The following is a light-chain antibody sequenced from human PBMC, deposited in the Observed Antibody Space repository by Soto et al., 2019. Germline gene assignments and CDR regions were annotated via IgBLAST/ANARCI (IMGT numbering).Light chain of an antibody. CDR1: SSDVGGYNY. Sequence: QSALTQPASVSGSPGQSITISCTGTSSDVGGYNYVSWYQQHPGKAPKLMIYEVSNRPSGVSNRFSGSKSGNPASLTIAGLQAEDEADYYCHLYTSSRTVVFGGGTQLTLL. V-gene: IGLV2-14*01. CDR2: EVS. CDR3: HLYTSSRTVV. J-gene: IGLJ2*01.